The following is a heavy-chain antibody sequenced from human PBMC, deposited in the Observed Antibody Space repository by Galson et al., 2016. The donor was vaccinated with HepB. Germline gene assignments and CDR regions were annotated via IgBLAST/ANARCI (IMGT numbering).Heavy chain of an antibody. V-gene: IGHV3-23*01. CDR3: VQGSSAPAV. CDR1: GFTFNNYG. D-gene: IGHD6-25*01. Sequence: SLRLSCAASGFTFNNYGMTWVRQAPGKGLEVVSSISRSGDSTDYADSVKGRFTISRDNSKNTLSLQMNSLRAGDQAVYYCVQGSSAPAVWGKGTTVTVSS. CDR2: ISRSGDST. J-gene: IGHJ6*03.